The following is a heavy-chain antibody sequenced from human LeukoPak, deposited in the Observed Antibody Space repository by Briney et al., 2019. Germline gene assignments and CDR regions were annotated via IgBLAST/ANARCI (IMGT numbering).Heavy chain of an antibody. CDR1: GGSISSYY. Sequence: SETLSLTCTVSGGSISSYYWSWIRQPPGKGLEWIGYIYYSGSTNYNPSLKSRVTISVDTSKNQFSLKLSSVTAADTAVYYCVRFPQDIEYFQHWGRGTLVTVSS. V-gene: IGHV4-59*01. CDR3: VRFPQDIEYFQH. CDR2: IYYSGST. J-gene: IGHJ1*01.